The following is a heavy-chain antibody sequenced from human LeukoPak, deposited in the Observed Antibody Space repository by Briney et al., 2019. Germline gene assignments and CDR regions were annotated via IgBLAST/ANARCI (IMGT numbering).Heavy chain of an antibody. CDR1: RFTFSSYA. J-gene: IGHJ6*03. CDR2: ISGRGTDT. Sequence: GGSLRLSCAGSRFTFSSYAMSWVRQAPGKGLQWVSTISGRGTDTYYADSVKGRFTISRDNAKNSLYLQMNSLRADDTAVYYCARFAAGGSYYYYMDVWGKGTTVTVSS. CDR3: ARFAAGGSYYYYMDV. D-gene: IGHD3-10*01. V-gene: IGHV3-23*01.